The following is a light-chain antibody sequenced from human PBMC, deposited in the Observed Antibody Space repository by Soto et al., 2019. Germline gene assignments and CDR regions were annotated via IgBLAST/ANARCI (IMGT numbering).Light chain of an antibody. CDR3: QAYDSSVSKVV. Sequence: QSVLTQPPSVSGAPGQRVTISCTGSSSKIGAVYDVHWYQQLPGTAPKLLISGNNNRPSGVPDRFSGSKSGTSASLAITGLQAEDEADYYCQAYDSSVSKVVFGGGTKLTVL. J-gene: IGLJ2*01. V-gene: IGLV1-40*01. CDR2: GNN. CDR1: SSKIGAVYD.